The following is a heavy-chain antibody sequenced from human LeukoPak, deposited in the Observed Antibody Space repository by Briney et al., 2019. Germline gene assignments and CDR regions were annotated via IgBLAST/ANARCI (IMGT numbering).Heavy chain of an antibody. J-gene: IGHJ4*02. CDR1: GFTFSSYA. V-gene: IGHV3-30-3*01. Sequence: GRSLRLSCAASGFTFSSYAMHWVRQAPGKGLEWVAVISYDGSNKYYADSVKGRFTISRDNAKNSLYLQMNSLRAEDTAVYYCAGSSGQHDYWGQGTLVTVSS. D-gene: IGHD6-19*01. CDR3: AGSSGQHDY. CDR2: ISYDGSNK.